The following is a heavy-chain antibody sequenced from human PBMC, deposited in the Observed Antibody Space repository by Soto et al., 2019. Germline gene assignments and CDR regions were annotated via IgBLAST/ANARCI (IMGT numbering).Heavy chain of an antibody. J-gene: IGHJ5*02. V-gene: IGHV3-11*01. D-gene: IGHD3-22*01. Sequence: VGSLRLSCAASGFTFSDYYMSWIRQAPGKGLEWVSYISSSGSTIYYADSVKGRFTISRDNAKNSLYLQMNSLRAEDTAVYYCARDYYDSSGYNWFDPWGQGTLVTVSS. CDR2: ISSSGSTI. CDR1: GFTFSDYY. CDR3: ARDYYDSSGYNWFDP.